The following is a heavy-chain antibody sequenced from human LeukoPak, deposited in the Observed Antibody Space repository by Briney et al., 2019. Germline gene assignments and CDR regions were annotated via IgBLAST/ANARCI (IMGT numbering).Heavy chain of an antibody. CDR3: ATVLYTIFGVVKNWFDP. CDR2: FDPEDGET. CDR1: GSTLTELS. D-gene: IGHD3-3*01. Sequence: ASVKVSCKVSGSTLTELSMHWVRQAPGKGLEWMGGFDPEDGETIYAQKFQGRVTMTEDTSTDTAYMELSSLRSEDTAVYYCATVLYTIFGVVKNWFDPWGQGTLVTVSS. V-gene: IGHV1-24*01. J-gene: IGHJ5*02.